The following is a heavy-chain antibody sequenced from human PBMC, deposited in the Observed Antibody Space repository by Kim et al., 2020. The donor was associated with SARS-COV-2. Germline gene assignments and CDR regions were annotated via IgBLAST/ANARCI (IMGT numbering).Heavy chain of an antibody. J-gene: IGHJ6*02. CDR3: ARVGYSSSWYSVEYYYYYYGMDV. D-gene: IGHD6-13*01. V-gene: IGHV3-30*04. CDR1: GFTFSSYA. CDR2: ISYDGSNK. Sequence: GGSLRLSCAASGFTFSSYAMHWVRQAPGKGLEWVAVISYDGSNKYYADSVKGRFTISRDNSKNTLYLQMNSLRAEETAVYYCARVGYSSSWYSVEYYYYYYGMDVWGQGTTVTVSS.